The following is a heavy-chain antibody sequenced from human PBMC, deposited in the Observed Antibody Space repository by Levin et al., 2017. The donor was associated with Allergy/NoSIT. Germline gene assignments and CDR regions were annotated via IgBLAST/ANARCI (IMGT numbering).Heavy chain of an antibody. Sequence: GGSLRLSCEASGFTFSSFGVHWVRQAPGKGLEWLAVIWYDGSYKYYADSVKGRFTISRDNSKNTMYLQMNSLRADDTGLYYCARDQGSGWDYGMDVWGQGATVIVSS. V-gene: IGHV3-33*01. J-gene: IGHJ6*02. CDR1: GFTFSSFG. CDR3: ARDQGSGWDYGMDV. D-gene: IGHD6-19*01. CDR2: IWYDGSYK.